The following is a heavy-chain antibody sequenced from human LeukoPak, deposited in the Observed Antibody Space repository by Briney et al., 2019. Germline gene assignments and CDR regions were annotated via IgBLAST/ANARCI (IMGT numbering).Heavy chain of an antibody. CDR3: ARWTYKASYSGYFDY. V-gene: IGHV4-61*02. CDR1: GGSISSGSYY. Sequence: SETLSLTCTVSGGSISSGSYYWSWIRQPAGQGLEWIGRIYTSGSTNYNPSRKSRVTISVDTSKNQFSLKLSSVTAADTAVYYCARWTYKASYSGYFDYWGQGTLVTVSS. D-gene: IGHD1-26*01. CDR2: IYTSGST. J-gene: IGHJ4*02.